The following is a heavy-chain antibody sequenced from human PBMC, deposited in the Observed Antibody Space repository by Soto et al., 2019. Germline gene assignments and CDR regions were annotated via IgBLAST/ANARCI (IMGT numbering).Heavy chain of an antibody. D-gene: IGHD3-3*01. V-gene: IGHV4-39*01. CDR1: GGSISSSSYY. Sequence: QLQLQESGPGLVKPSETLSLTCTVSGGSISSSSYYWGWIRQPPGKGLEWIGSIYYSGNTYYNPSLKRPVTTSVGTSTNQLSPTLSSVSAADTAVYYCARHTPAISISDHWGQGTLVTASS. CDR3: ARHTPAISISDH. CDR2: IYYSGNT. J-gene: IGHJ4*02.